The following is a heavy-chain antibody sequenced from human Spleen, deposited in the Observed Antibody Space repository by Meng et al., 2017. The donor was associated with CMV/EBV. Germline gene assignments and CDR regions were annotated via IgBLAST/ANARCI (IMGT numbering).Heavy chain of an antibody. CDR1: GFTFSSYA. V-gene: IGHV3-30-3*01. D-gene: IGHD3-16*01. CDR3: ARDNGLRLRFDWFFDL. Sequence: SGFTFSSYAMHWVRQAPGKGLEWVAVISYDGNNEYYADSVKGRFTISRDNSKNTLYLQMNSLRAEDTALYYCARDNGLRLRFDWFFDLWGRGTLVTVSS. J-gene: IGHJ2*01. CDR2: ISYDGNNE.